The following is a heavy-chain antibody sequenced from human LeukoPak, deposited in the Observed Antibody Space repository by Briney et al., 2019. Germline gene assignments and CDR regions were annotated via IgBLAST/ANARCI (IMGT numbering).Heavy chain of an antibody. CDR1: GYRFTSYW. CDR2: IYPGDSDT. J-gene: IGHJ6*02. D-gene: IGHD3-9*01. V-gene: IGHV5-51*01. Sequence: GESLEISCKGSGYRFTSYWIGGVRQVPGKGLGWMWIIYPGDSDTRYSPSFQGQVTISADKSISTDYLQWSSLKASDTAMYYCARPHYDILTGYYYYYDMDVWGQGTTVTVSS. CDR3: ARPHYDILTGYYYYYDMDV.